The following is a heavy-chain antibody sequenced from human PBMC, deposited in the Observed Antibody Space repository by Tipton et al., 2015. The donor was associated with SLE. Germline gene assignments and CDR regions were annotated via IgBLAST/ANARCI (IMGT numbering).Heavy chain of an antibody. V-gene: IGHV4-59*06. CDR2: IYYSGST. Sequence: TLSLTCTVSGGSISSYYWSWIRQPPGKGLEWIGYIYYSGSTYYNPSLKSRVTISVDTSKNQFSLKLSSVTAADTAVHYCARGFNGWFDPWGQGTLVTVSS. CDR3: ARGFNGWFDP. J-gene: IGHJ5*02. CDR1: GGSISSYY.